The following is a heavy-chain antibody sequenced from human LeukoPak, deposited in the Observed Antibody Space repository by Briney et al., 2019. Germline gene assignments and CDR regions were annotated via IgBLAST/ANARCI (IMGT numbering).Heavy chain of an antibody. D-gene: IGHD3-16*01. J-gene: IGHJ4*02. CDR3: AGVKGNLDY. V-gene: IGHV4-30-2*01. CDR2: IYHSGSI. Sequence: PSETLSLTCTVSGGSISSGSYSWSWIRQPPGKGLEWIGYIYHSGSIYYNLSLKSRVTISVDGSKNQFSLKLSSVTAADTAVYYCAGVKGNLDYWGQGTLVTVSS. CDR1: GGSISSGSYS.